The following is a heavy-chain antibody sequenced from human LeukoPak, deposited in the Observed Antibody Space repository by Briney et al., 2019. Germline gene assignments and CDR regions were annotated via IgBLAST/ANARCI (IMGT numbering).Heavy chain of an antibody. Sequence: SETLSLTCTVSGGSISSSSYYWGWIRQPPGKGLEWIGSIYYSGSTYYNPSLRSRVTISVDTSKNQFSLKLSSVTAADTAVYYCARHRYSSSWPLDYWGQGTLVTVSS. J-gene: IGHJ4*02. V-gene: IGHV4-39*01. CDR2: IYYSGST. CDR3: ARHRYSSSWPLDY. D-gene: IGHD6-13*01. CDR1: GGSISSSSYY.